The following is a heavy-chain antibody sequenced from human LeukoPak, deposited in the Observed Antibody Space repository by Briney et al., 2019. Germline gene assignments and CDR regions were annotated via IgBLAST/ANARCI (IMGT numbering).Heavy chain of an antibody. J-gene: IGHJ4*02. Sequence: PSETLSLTCTVSGGSVSSAGYYWSWIRQSPGEGLEWIGHMYNVGQMYNSGSTYYNPSLNSRVTIAVDTSKNQFSLKLSSVTAADTAVYYCARGLPCSGDCHRHFDSWGQGTLVTVSS. V-gene: IGHV4-31*03. D-gene: IGHD2-21*02. CDR2: MYNVGQMYNSGST. CDR3: ARGLPCSGDCHRHFDS. CDR1: GGSVSSAGYY.